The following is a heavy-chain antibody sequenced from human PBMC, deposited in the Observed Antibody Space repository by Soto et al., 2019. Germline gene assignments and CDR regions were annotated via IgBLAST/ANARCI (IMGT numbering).Heavy chain of an antibody. V-gene: IGHV1-69*13. CDR2: IIPIFGTA. CDR1: GGTFSSYA. J-gene: IGHJ6*02. D-gene: IGHD5-12*01. CDR3: ASRLIVATTSYYYYGMDV. Sequence: ASVKVSCKASGGTFSSYAISWVRQAPGQGLEWMGGIIPIFGTANYAQKFQGRVTITADESTSTAYMELSSLRSEDTAVYYCASRLIVATTSYYYYGMDVWGQGTTVTVSS.